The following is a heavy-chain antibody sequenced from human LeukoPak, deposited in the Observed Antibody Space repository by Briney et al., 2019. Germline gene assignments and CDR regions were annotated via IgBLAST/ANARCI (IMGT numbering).Heavy chain of an antibody. CDR3: ARGVYSSGWLDY. Sequence: GSLRLSCAASGFTFGSYSMNWVRQAPGRGLEWVSSISSSSTYIYYADSVKGRFTVSRDDAKNSLYLQMNSLRAEDTAVYYCARGVYSSGWLDYWGQGTLVTVSS. J-gene: IGHJ4*02. CDR2: ISSSSTYI. CDR1: GFTFGSYS. D-gene: IGHD6-25*01. V-gene: IGHV3-21*01.